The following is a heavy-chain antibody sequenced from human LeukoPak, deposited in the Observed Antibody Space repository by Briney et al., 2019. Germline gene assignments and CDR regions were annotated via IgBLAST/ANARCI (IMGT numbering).Heavy chain of an antibody. D-gene: IGHD1-26*01. V-gene: IGHV1-24*01. CDR3: ATDRGGSYYRDY. CDR2: FDPDDGET. Sequence: ASVKVSCKVSGYTLTELSMHWVRQAPGKGLEWMGGFDPDDGETIYAQKFQGRVTMTEDTSTDTAYMQMSSLRSEDTAVYYCATDRGGSYYRDYWGQGTLVTVSS. J-gene: IGHJ4*02. CDR1: GYTLTELS.